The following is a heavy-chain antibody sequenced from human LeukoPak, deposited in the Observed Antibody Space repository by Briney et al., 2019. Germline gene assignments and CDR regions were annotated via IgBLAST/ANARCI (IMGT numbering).Heavy chain of an antibody. CDR2: IYSSGST. CDR3: ARAEYSSGWPTN. D-gene: IGHD6-19*01. J-gene: IGHJ4*02. CDR1: VGSISIYY. Sequence: SETLSLTCIVSVGSISIYYWSWIRQPPGKGLEWLGYIYSSGSTNYNPSLKSRVTISVDTSKSQFSLRLSSVTAADTAVYFCARAEYSSGWPTNWGQGTLVSVSS. V-gene: IGHV4-59*01.